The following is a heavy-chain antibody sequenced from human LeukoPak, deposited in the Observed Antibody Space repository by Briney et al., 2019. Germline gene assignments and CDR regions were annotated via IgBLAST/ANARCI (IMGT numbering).Heavy chain of an antibody. V-gene: IGHV4-39*07. D-gene: IGHD1-14*01. CDR1: GGSISSSSYY. Sequence: SETLSLTCTVSGGSISSSSYYWGWIRQPPGKGLEWIGSIYYSGSTYYNPSLKSRVTISVDTSKNQFSLKLSSVTAADTAVYYSARDYRGAFDIWGQGTMVTVSS. CDR3: ARDYRGAFDI. CDR2: IYYSGST. J-gene: IGHJ3*02.